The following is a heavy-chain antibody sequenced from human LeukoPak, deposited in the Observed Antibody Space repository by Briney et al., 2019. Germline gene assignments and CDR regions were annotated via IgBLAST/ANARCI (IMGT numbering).Heavy chain of an antibody. V-gene: IGHV3-30*04. Sequence: PGGSLRLSCAASGFTFSSYAMHWVRQAPGKGLEWVAVISYDGSNKYYADSVKGRFTISRDNSKNTLYLQMNSLRAEDTAVYYCAGSGSYSVFDYWGQGTLVTVSS. CDR1: GFTFSSYA. J-gene: IGHJ4*02. CDR3: AGSGSYSVFDY. D-gene: IGHD3-10*01. CDR2: ISYDGSNK.